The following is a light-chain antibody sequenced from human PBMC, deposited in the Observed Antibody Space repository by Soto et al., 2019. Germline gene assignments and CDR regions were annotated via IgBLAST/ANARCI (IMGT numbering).Light chain of an antibody. Sequence: DIVMTQSPDYLAVSLGERATINCKSSQSVLYSSNNKNYLAWYQQKPGQPPKLLIYWASTRESGVPDRFSGSGSGTDFTLTISSLQAEDVAVYYCQQYYSTPPAFGQGTKVDNK. CDR3: QQYYSTPPA. CDR2: WAS. J-gene: IGKJ1*01. CDR1: QSVLYSSNNKNY. V-gene: IGKV4-1*01.